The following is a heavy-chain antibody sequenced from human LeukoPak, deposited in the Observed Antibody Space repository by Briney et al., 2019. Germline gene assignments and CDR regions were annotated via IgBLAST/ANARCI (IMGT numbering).Heavy chain of an antibody. D-gene: IGHD6-19*01. CDR1: GFTFSNYE. Sequence: GGSLRLSCAASGFTFSNYEMNWIRQAPGKGLEWISYISNSGNTKYYADSVKGRFTISRDNANNSVYLQMNNLRAEDTAVYYCARGASVVAGNDNAFDIWGQGTMVTVSS. J-gene: IGHJ3*02. CDR3: ARGASVVAGNDNAFDI. CDR2: ISNSGNTK. V-gene: IGHV3-48*03.